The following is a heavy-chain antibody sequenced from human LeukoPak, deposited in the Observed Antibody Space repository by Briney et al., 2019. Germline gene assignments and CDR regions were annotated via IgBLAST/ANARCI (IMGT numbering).Heavy chain of an antibody. CDR3: ARVRFAGPQAFDI. D-gene: IGHD4/OR15-4a*01. J-gene: IGHJ3*02. CDR1: GFTFRIYA. V-gene: IGHV3-23*01. Sequence: GGSLRLSCAASGFTFRIYAMNWVRQAPGKGLEWVSSIRGIDGSTYYADSVKGRFTISRDNAKNSMALQMNSLRAEDTAVYYCARVRFAGPQAFDIWGQGTMVTVAS. CDR2: IRGIDGST.